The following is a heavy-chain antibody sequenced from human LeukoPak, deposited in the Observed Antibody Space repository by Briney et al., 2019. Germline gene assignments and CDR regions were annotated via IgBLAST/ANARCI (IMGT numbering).Heavy chain of an antibody. CDR3: ARSLLEWFSSTDY. J-gene: IGHJ4*02. V-gene: IGHV1-2*06. Sequence: ASVKVSCKASGYTFTGYYMHWVRQAPGQGLEWMGRINPNSGGTNYAQKFQGRVTMTRDTFISTAYMELSRLRSDDTAVYYCARSLLEWFSSTDYWGQGTLVTVSS. CDR2: INPNSGGT. CDR1: GYTFTGYY. D-gene: IGHD3-3*01.